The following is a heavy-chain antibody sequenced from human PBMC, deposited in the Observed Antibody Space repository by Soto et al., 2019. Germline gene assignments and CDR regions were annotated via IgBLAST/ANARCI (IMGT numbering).Heavy chain of an antibody. CDR2: ISGGGGST. CDR1: GFTFSSYA. V-gene: IGHV3-23*01. D-gene: IGHD3-10*01. CDR3: AKVTDVGELLPIDY. J-gene: IGHJ4*02. Sequence: EVQLLESGGGLVQPGGSLRLSCAASGFTFSSYAMSWVRQAPGKGLEWVSAISGGGGSTYYADSVKGRFTISRDNSKNTLYLQMNSLRAEETAVYYCAKVTDVGELLPIDYWGQGTLVTVSS.